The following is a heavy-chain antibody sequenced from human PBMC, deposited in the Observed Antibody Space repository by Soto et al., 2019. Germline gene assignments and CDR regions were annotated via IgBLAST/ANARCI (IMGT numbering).Heavy chain of an antibody. CDR2: ISYDGSNK. CDR1: GFTFSSYG. D-gene: IGHD6-25*01. Sequence: QVQLVESGGGVVQPGRSLRLSCAASGFTFSSYGMHWVRQAPGKGLEWVAAISYDGSNKYYADSVKGRFTISSDNSKNTLYLQMNSLRAEDTAVYYCAKDRRPNYYYGMDVWGQGTTVTVSS. V-gene: IGHV3-30*18. CDR3: AKDRRPNYYYGMDV. J-gene: IGHJ6*02.